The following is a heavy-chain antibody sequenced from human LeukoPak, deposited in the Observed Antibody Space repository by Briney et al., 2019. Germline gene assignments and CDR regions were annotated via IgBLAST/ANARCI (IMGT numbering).Heavy chain of an antibody. V-gene: IGHV3-30*18. CDR1: EFTFSSYG. Sequence: GRSLRLSCAASEFTFSSYGMHWVRQAPGKGLEWVAVISYDGSNKYYADSVKGRFTISRDNSKNTLYLQMNSLRAEDTAVYYCAKDSRRGDIVVDNWFDPWGQGTLVTVSS. D-gene: IGHD2-2*01. CDR3: AKDSRRGDIVVDNWFDP. CDR2: ISYDGSNK. J-gene: IGHJ5*02.